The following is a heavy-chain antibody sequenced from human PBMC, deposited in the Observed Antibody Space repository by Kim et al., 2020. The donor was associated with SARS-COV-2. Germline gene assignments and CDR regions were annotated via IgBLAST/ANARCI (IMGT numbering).Heavy chain of an antibody. V-gene: IGHV4-59*01. J-gene: IGHJ5*02. Sequence: TNYNPSLKSRVTISVDTSKNQFSLKLSSVTAADTAVYYCARVLSDSGYDSWGQGTLVTVSS. D-gene: IGHD5-12*01. CDR2: T. CDR3: ARVLSDSGYDS.